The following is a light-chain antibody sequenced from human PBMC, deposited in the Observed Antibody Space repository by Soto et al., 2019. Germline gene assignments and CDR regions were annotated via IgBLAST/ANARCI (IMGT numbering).Light chain of an antibody. CDR2: GAS. CDR3: QQYDSSFT. CDR1: QHVTTTY. Sequence: IVLTQFPATLSLSPGERATLSCTASQHVTTTYIAWYQQKFGQAPRLLIYGASTRATGTPDRFTGGGFGTDFTLTISRVEPEDFAVYYCQQYDSSFTFGGGTKVDIK. V-gene: IGKV3-20*01. J-gene: IGKJ4*01.